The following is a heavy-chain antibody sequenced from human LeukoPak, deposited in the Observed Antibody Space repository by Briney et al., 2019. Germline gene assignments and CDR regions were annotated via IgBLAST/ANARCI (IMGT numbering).Heavy chain of an antibody. J-gene: IGHJ3*02. V-gene: IGHV3-7*01. CDR1: GFTFSSYW. CDR3: AKDQYGGSYAEAFDI. D-gene: IGHD1-26*01. CDR2: IKQDGSEK. Sequence: GGSLRLSCAASGFTFSSYWMSWVRQAPGKGLEWVANIKQDGSEKYYVDSVKGRFTISRDNAKNSLYPQMNSLRAEDTAVYYCAKDQYGGSYAEAFDIWGQGTMVTVSS.